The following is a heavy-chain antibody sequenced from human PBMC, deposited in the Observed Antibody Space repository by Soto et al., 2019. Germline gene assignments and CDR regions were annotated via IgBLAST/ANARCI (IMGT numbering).Heavy chain of an antibody. D-gene: IGHD3-10*01. CDR3: AKDQYYYGSGSYYKYYYYGMDV. Sequence: GGSLRLSCAASGFTFSSYGMHWVRQAPGKGLEWVAVISYDGSKKYYADSVKGRFTISGDNSKNTLYLQMNSLRAEDTAVYYCAKDQYYYGSGSYYKYYYYGMDVWGQGTTVTVSS. CDR2: ISYDGSKK. V-gene: IGHV3-30*18. CDR1: GFTFSSYG. J-gene: IGHJ6*02.